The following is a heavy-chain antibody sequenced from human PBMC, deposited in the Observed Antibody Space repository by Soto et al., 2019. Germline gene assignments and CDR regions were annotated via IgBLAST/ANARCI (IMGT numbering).Heavy chain of an antibody. CDR1: GGSINNYY. V-gene: IGHV4-59*01. J-gene: IGHJ4*02. CDR3: ARDGSAYFDY. Sequence: SETLSLTCTVSGGSINNYYWSWIRQPPGKGLEWIGYIYYSGSTNYNPSLKSRVTLSVDTSKNQFSLKLSSVTAADTAVYYCARDGSAYFDYWGQGTLVTVSS. D-gene: IGHD6-25*01. CDR2: IYYSGST.